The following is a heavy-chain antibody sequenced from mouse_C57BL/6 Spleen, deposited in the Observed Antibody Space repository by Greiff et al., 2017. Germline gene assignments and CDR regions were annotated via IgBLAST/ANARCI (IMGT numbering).Heavy chain of an antibody. V-gene: IGHV1-19*01. Sequence: VQLQQSGPVLVKPGASVKMSCKASGYTFTDYYMNWVKQSHGKSLEWIGVINPYNGGTSYNQKFKGKATLTVDKSSSTAYMELNSLTSEDSAVYYCARRDYDGGYYFDYWGQGTTLTVSS. CDR2: INPYNGGT. J-gene: IGHJ2*01. CDR1: GYTFTDYY. CDR3: ARRDYDGGYYFDY. D-gene: IGHD2-4*01.